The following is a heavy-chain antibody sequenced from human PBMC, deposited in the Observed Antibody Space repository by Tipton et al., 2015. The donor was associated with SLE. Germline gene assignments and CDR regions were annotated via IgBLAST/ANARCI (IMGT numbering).Heavy chain of an antibody. CDR2: IYHSGST. D-gene: IGHD3-10*01. V-gene: IGHV4-59*12. CDR1: GGSISSYY. CDR3: ARDRGGGPTPDAFDI. J-gene: IGHJ3*02. Sequence: LRLSCTVSGGSISSYYWSWIRQPPGKGLEWIGSIYHSGSTYYNPSLKSRVTISVDTSKNQFSLKLSSVTAADTAVYYCARDRGGGPTPDAFDIWGQGTMVTVSS.